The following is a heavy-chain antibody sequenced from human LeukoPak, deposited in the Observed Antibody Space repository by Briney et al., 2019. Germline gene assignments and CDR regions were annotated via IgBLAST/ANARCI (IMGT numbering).Heavy chain of an antibody. Sequence: ASVKVSCKASGYTFTGYYLHWVRQAPGQGLEWMGWINPNSGGTNYAQKFQGRVTMTRDTSISTAYMELSRLRSDDTAVYYCARGLLVGAASFDYWGQGTLVTVSS. D-gene: IGHD1-26*01. J-gene: IGHJ4*02. V-gene: IGHV1-2*02. CDR3: ARGLLVGAASFDY. CDR2: INPNSGGT. CDR1: GYTFTGYY.